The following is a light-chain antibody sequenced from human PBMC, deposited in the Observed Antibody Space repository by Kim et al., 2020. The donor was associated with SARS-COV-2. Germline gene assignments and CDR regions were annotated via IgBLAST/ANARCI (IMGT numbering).Light chain of an antibody. CDR2: GNN. V-gene: IGLV1-44*01. CDR3: ATWDDSVNGPV. CDR1: SSDIGDNT. J-gene: IGLJ3*02. Sequence: QSVLTQPPSASGTPGQGVTLSCSGSSSDIGDNTVHWYQHLPGTTPKLLIYGNNKRPSGVADRFSGSKSGTSASLVIRGLQTEDEADYYCATWDDSVNGPVFGGGTQLTVL.